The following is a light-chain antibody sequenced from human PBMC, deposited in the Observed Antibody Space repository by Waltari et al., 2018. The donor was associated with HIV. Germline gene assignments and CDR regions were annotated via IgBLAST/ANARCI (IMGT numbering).Light chain of an antibody. CDR1: QGIENG. CDR3: LQERGFPRT. Sequence: DIQMTQSPSSLSASVGDRVTITCRASQGIENGLGWYQQQPGKDPTRLISSASILPTGVPARFRGGGSGTDFTLSIDGLRPEDVAIYFCLQERGFPRTFGQGTK. V-gene: IGKV1-17*01. J-gene: IGKJ1*01. CDR2: SAS.